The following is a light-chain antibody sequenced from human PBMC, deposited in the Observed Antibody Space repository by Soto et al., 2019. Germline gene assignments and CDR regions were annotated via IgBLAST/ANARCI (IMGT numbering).Light chain of an antibody. Sequence: DIQMTQSPSSLSASVGDRVTITCRASQTINSYLNWYQQKPGKAPKRLIYKASSLESGVPSRFSGSGSGTEFTLTISSLQPDDFATYYCQQYSSYSSTFGQGTKVDI. V-gene: IGKV1-5*03. CDR2: KAS. J-gene: IGKJ1*01. CDR3: QQYSSYSST. CDR1: QTINSY.